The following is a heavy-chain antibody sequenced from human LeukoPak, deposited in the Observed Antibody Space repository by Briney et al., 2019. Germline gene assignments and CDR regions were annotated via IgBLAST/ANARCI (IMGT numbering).Heavy chain of an antibody. CDR2: MNPNSGNT. J-gene: IGHJ6*02. CDR3: ARGGGYYGSGSYRYYYYGMDV. V-gene: IGHV1-8*01. Sequence: ASVKVSCKASGYTFTNYDINWVRQATGQGLEWMGWMNPNSGNTGYAQKFQGRVTMTRNTSISTAYMELSSLRSEDTAVYYCARGGGYYGSGSYRYYYYGMDVWGQGTTVTVSS. D-gene: IGHD3-10*01. CDR1: GYTFTNYD.